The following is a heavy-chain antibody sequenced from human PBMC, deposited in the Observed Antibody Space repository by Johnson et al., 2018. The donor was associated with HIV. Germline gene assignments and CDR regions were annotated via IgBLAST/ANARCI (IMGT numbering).Heavy chain of an antibody. CDR1: GFTFSNAW. D-gene: IGHD3-16*01. V-gene: IGHV3-7*04. CDR3: ARGRGALDI. J-gene: IGHJ3*02. Sequence: VQLVESGGGVVQPGRSLRLSCAASGFTFSNAWMTWVRQAPGKGLEWVATIKQDGGEKYYVDSVTGRFTISRDNAENSMYLKMNSLRAEDTAVYYCARGRGALDIWGQGTMVTVPS. CDR2: IKQDGGEK.